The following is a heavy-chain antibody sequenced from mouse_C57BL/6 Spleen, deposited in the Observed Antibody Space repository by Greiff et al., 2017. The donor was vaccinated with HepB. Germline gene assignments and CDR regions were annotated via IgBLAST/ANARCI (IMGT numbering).Heavy chain of an antibody. Sequence: EVKLVESEGGLVQPGSSMKLSCTASGFTFSDYYMAWVRQVPEKGLEWVANINYDGSSTYYLDSLKSRFIISRDNAKNILYLQMSSLKSEDTATYYCARGNWEAMDYWGQGTSVTVSS. D-gene: IGHD4-1*01. CDR1: GFTFSDYY. V-gene: IGHV5-16*01. CDR3: ARGNWEAMDY. CDR2: INYDGSST. J-gene: IGHJ4*01.